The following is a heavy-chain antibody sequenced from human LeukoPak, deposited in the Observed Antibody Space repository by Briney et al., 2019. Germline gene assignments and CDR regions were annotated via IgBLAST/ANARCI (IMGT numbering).Heavy chain of an antibody. D-gene: IGHD6-25*01. V-gene: IGHV3-21*01. CDR2: ISSSSSYI. CDR1: GFTFSSYS. Sequence: GGSLRLSCAASGFTFSSYSMNWVRQAPGKGLEWVSSISSSSSYIYYADSVKGRFTISRDNAKNSLYLQMNSLRAEDTAEYYCARDHLGGYADAFDIWGQGTMVTVSS. J-gene: IGHJ3*02. CDR3: ARDHLGGYADAFDI.